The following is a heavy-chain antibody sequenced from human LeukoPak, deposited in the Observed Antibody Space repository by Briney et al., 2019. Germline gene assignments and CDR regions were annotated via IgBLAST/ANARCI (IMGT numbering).Heavy chain of an antibody. CDR1: GGSFSGYY. D-gene: IGHD3-10*01. CDR2: INHSGST. Sequence: PSETLSLTCAVYGGSFSGYYWSWIRQPPGKGPEWIGEINHSGSTNYSPSLKSRVSISADTSKNQVSLKLSSVTAADTAVYYCAHSTGSGAPTDGPADFWGQGTLVIVSS. CDR3: AHSTGSGAPTDGPADF. V-gene: IGHV4-34*01. J-gene: IGHJ4*02.